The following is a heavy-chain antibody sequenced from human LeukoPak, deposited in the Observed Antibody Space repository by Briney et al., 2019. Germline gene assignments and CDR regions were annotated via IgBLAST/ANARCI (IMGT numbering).Heavy chain of an antibody. Sequence: SETLSLTCAVYGGSFNGYYWSWIRQPPGKGLEWIGEINHSGSTYYNPSLKSRVTISVDRSKNQFSLKLSSVTAADTAVYYCARAGAYGSGRGFDPWGQGTLVTVSS. V-gene: IGHV4-34*01. CDR2: INHSGST. J-gene: IGHJ5*02. CDR3: ARAGAYGSGRGFDP. D-gene: IGHD3-10*01. CDR1: GGSFNGYY.